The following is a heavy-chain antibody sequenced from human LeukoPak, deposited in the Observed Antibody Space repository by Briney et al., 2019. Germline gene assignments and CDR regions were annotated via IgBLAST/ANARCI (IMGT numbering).Heavy chain of an antibody. CDR1: GGSISSSSYY. V-gene: IGHV4-39*07. Sequence: SETLSLTCTVSGGSISSSSYYWGWIRQPPGKGLEWIGSIYYSGSTYYNPSLKSRVTISVDTSKNQFSLKLSSVTAADTAVYYCARLDSYGSGTHWYFDLWGRGTLVTVSS. CDR3: ARLDSYGSGTHWYFDL. CDR2: IYYSGST. J-gene: IGHJ2*01. D-gene: IGHD5-18*01.